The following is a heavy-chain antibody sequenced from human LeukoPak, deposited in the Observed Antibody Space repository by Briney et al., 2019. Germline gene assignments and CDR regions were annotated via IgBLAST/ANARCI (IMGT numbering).Heavy chain of an antibody. D-gene: IGHD4-17*01. V-gene: IGHV3-53*01. CDR2: IYSGGST. CDR3: ARNEYGDPTGDY. J-gene: IGHJ4*02. CDR1: GFTVSSNY. Sequence: PGGSLRLSCAASGFTVSSNYMSWVRQAPGKGLEWVSVIYSGGSTYYADSVKGRFTISRDNSKNTLYLQMNSLRAEDTAVYHCARNEYGDPTGDYWGQGTLVTVSS.